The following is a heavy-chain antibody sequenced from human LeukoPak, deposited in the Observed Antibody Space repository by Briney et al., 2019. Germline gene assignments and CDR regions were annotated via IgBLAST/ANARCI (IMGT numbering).Heavy chain of an antibody. Sequence: GGSLRLSCAASAFTFRSFGMQWVRQAPGKGLEWVAFISSDGGNVYYADSVNGRFSISRDNVKATLYLQMNSLRPEDTAVYYCAKGQQGHMWLDNWGQGTLVIVSS. D-gene: IGHD6-13*01. CDR3: AKGQQGHMWLDN. J-gene: IGHJ4*02. CDR2: ISSDGGNV. V-gene: IGHV3-30*18. CDR1: AFTFRSFG.